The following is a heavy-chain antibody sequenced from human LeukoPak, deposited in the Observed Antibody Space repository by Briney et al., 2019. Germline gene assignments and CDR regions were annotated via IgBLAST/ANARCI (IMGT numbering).Heavy chain of an antibody. Sequence: ASVKVSCKVSGYTLTELSMHWVRQAPGKGLEWMGGFDPEDGETIYAQKFQGRVTMTEDTSTDTAYMELSSLRSEDTAVYYCATRLGYCSGGSCYSNWFDPWGQGTLVTVSS. J-gene: IGHJ5*02. CDR1: GYTLTELS. CDR2: FDPEDGET. V-gene: IGHV1-24*01. CDR3: ATRLGYCSGGSCYSNWFDP. D-gene: IGHD2-15*01.